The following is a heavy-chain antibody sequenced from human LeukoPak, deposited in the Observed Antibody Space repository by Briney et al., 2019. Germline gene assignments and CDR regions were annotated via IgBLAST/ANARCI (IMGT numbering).Heavy chain of an antibody. Sequence: GGSLRLSCAASGFTFSSYAMSWVRQAPGKGLEWVSAISGSGGSTYYADSVKGRFTISRDNSKNTLYLQMNSLRAEDTAVYYCAKDLKSGSHYSVFDYWGQGTLVTVSS. CDR2: ISGSGGST. V-gene: IGHV3-23*01. J-gene: IGHJ4*02. CDR1: GFTFSSYA. D-gene: IGHD3-10*01. CDR3: AKDLKSGSHYSVFDY.